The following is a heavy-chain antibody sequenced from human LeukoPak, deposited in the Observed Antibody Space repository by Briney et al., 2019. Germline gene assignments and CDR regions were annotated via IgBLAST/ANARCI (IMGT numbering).Heavy chain of an antibody. J-gene: IGHJ4*02. Sequence: SETLSLTCTVSGGSISSYYWSWIRQPPGKGLEWIGYIYYSGSTNYNPSLKSRVTISADTSKNQFSLKLSSVTAADTAVYYCARESLGYCSSTSCPFDYWGQGTLVTVSS. CDR2: IYYSGST. D-gene: IGHD2-2*01. CDR1: GGSISSYY. V-gene: IGHV4-59*01. CDR3: ARESLGYCSSTSCPFDY.